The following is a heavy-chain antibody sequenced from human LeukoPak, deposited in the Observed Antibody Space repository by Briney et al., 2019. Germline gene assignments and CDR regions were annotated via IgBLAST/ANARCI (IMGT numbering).Heavy chain of an antibody. CDR2: ISAYNGNT. CDR3: ARDEDVVVPAAITNWFDP. CDR1: GYTFTGYH. Sequence: GASVKVSCKASGYTFTGYHMHWVRQAPGQGLEWMGWISAYNGNTNYAQKLQGRVTMTTDTSTSTAYMELRSLRSDDTAVYYCARDEDVVVPAAITNWFDPWGQGTLVTVSS. J-gene: IGHJ5*02. D-gene: IGHD2-2*02. V-gene: IGHV1-18*04.